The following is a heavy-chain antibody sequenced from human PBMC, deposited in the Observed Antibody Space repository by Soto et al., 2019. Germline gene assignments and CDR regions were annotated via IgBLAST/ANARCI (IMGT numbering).Heavy chain of an antibody. CDR2: ISGSGGST. CDR1: GFTFSSYA. J-gene: IGHJ3*02. Sequence: GGSLRLSCAASGFTFSSYAMSWVRQAPGKGLEWVSAISGSGGSTYYADSVKGRFTISRDNSKNTLYLQMNSLRAEDTAVYYCAKAFYDYIWGSHPTSAFDIWGQGTMVTVSS. V-gene: IGHV3-23*01. D-gene: IGHD3-16*01. CDR3: AKAFYDYIWGSHPTSAFDI.